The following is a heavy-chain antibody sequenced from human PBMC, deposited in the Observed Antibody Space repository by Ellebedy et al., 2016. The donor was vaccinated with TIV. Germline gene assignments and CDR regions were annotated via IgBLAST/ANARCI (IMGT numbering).Heavy chain of an antibody. J-gene: IGHJ5*02. CDR2: TNPKSGVT. Sequence: AASVKVSCKASGYTFTSYDIAWARQATGQGLEWMGWTNPKSGVTGSAQQFQGRVTMTTNTSISTAYMELISLRSKDTAVYYCARSPNDYGAGSGNWFAPWGQGTLVTVSS. CDR3: ARSPNDYGAGSGNWFAP. D-gene: IGHD3-16*01. V-gene: IGHV1-8*01. CDR1: GYTFTSYD.